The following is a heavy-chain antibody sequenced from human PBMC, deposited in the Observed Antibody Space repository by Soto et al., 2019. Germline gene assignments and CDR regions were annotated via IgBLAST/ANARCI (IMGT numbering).Heavy chain of an antibody. J-gene: IGHJ4*02. CDR1: GGSISSGGYS. CDR2: IYHSGST. V-gene: IGHV4-30-2*01. D-gene: IGHD5-18*01. Sequence: SETLSLTCAVSGGSISSGGYSWSWIRQPPGKGLEWIGYIYHSGSTYYNPSLKSRVTISVDTSKNQFSLKLSSVTAADTAVYYCARHRYSYGEYYFDYWGQGTLVTVSS. CDR3: ARHRYSYGEYYFDY.